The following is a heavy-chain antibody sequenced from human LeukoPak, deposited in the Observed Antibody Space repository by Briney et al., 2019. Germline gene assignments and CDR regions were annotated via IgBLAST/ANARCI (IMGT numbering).Heavy chain of an antibody. J-gene: IGHJ3*02. CDR2: IYPGDSDI. Sequence: GESLKISCKGSGYTFSTYWIGWVRQMPGKGLEWMGIIYPGDSDIRKSPSFQGQVTISADRSISTAYLQWSSLKASDTAMYYCARDYGDYVGAFDIWGQGTMVTVSS. CDR3: ARDYGDYVGAFDI. V-gene: IGHV5-51*01. CDR1: GYTFSTYW. D-gene: IGHD4-17*01.